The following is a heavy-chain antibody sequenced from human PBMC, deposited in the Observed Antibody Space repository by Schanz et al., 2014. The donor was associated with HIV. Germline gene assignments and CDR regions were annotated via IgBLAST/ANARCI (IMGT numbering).Heavy chain of an antibody. CDR3: AKSNGGDTAVVQYYFDY. Sequence: DVQLVESGGSLVQPGGSLRLSCAASGFRFRSYWMSWVRQAPGKGLEWVANIKEDGIEKYYVDSVKGRFTISRDNAKNSLYWNMDSLRAEDTAVYFCAKSNGGDTAVVQYYFDYWGQGTLVSVSP. CDR2: IKEDGIEK. V-gene: IGHV3-7*01. D-gene: IGHD5-18*01. CDR1: GFRFRSYW. J-gene: IGHJ4*02.